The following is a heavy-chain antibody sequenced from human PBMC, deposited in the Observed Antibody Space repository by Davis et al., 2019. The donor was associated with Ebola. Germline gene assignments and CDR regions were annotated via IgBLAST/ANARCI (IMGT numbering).Heavy chain of an antibody. Sequence: PGGSLRLSCAASGFPFNSYNMHWLRQAPGKGLEWVAYISSSSSTIYYADSVKGRFTISRDNAKDSLYLQMNSLRAEDTAVYYCARAYAYGMDVWGKGTTVTVSS. V-gene: IGHV3-48*04. D-gene: IGHD4-17*01. CDR3: ARAYAYGMDV. CDR2: ISSSSSTI. CDR1: GFPFNSYN. J-gene: IGHJ6*04.